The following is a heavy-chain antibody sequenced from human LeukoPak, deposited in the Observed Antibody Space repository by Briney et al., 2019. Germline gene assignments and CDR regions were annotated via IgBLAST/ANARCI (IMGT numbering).Heavy chain of an antibody. CDR1: AGSVSSSDYY. D-gene: IGHD3-16*01. Sequence: SETLSLTCSVSAGSVSSSDYYWDWIRQPPGKGLEWIGTIYNSGSTSYNPSLKSRATISVDTSKNQFSLKLTYVTAADTAIYYCARHDWGSFYSFDTWDQGTLVTVSS. CDR3: ARHDWGSFYSFDT. CDR2: IYNSGST. V-gene: IGHV4-39*01. J-gene: IGHJ5*02.